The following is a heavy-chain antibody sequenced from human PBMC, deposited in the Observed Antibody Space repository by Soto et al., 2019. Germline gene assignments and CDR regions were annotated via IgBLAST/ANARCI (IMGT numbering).Heavy chain of an antibody. V-gene: IGHV4-59*01. CDR3: ATSHGYSGYARDYYYYGMDV. D-gene: IGHD5-12*01. Sequence: SETLSLTCTVSGGSISGYYWRWIRQPPGKGLEWIGYIYYSGSTNYNPSLKSRVTISVDTSKNQFSLKLSSVTAADTAVYYCATSHGYSGYARDYYYYGMDVWGQGTTVTVSS. CDR2: IYYSGST. J-gene: IGHJ6*02. CDR1: GGSISGYY.